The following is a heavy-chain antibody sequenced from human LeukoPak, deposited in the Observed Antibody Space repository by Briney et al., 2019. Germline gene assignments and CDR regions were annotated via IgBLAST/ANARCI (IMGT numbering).Heavy chain of an antibody. V-gene: IGHV1-2*02. D-gene: IGHD6-13*01. J-gene: IGHJ6*03. CDR1: GYTFTGYY. Sequence: GASVKVSCKASGYTFTGYYMHWVRQAPGQGLEWMGWINPNSGGTNYAQKFQGRVTMTRDTSISTAYMELSRLRSDDTAVYYCARVGSGYSSSWPKRDYYYYYMDVWGKGTTVTVS. CDR2: INPNSGGT. CDR3: ARVGSGYSSSWPKRDYYYYYMDV.